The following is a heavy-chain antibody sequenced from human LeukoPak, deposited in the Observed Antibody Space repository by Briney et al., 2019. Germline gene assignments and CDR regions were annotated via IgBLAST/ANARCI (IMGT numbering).Heavy chain of an antibody. J-gene: IGHJ3*02. V-gene: IGHV4-59*02. CDR1: GGSVSSYY. D-gene: IGHD2-15*01. CDR2: VYYGGTT. Sequence: SETLSLTCTVSGGSVSSYYWSWVRQPPGQGLEWIGYVYYGGTTSYSPSLKSRVTMSIDRSKNQFSLTLFSVTAADTGIYYCARDCTGGSCYPPSDAFDIWGQGTKVTVSS. CDR3: ARDCTGGSCYPPSDAFDI.